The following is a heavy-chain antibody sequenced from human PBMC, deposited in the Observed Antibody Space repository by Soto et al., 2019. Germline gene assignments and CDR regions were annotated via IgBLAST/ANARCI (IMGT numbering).Heavy chain of an antibody. V-gene: IGHV5-51*01. CDR1: GYSFTTYW. CDR3: ARARVSTPRLEDPFDI. Sequence: PGESLKISCKGSGYSFTTYWLAWVRHMPGKGLEYMGIIYPGDSDTRYSPSFQGQVTISADKSVNTAYLQWTSLKASDTAIYYCARARVSTPRLEDPFDIWGQGTMVTVSS. CDR2: IYPGDSDT. D-gene: IGHD5-12*01. J-gene: IGHJ3*02.